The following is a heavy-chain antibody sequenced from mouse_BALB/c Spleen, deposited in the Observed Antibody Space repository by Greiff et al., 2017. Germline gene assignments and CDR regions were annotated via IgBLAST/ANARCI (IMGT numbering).Heavy chain of an antibody. Sequence: QVQLQQSGPGLVQPSQSLSITCTVSGFSLTSYGVHWVRQSPGKGLEWLGVIWSGGSTDYNAAFISRLSISKDNSKSQVFFKMNSLQADDTAIYYCARNYDYDVWYFDVWGAGTTVTVSS. CDR3: ARNYDYDVWYFDV. V-gene: IGHV2-4-1*01. CDR2: IWSGGST. CDR1: GFSLTSYG. D-gene: IGHD2-4*01. J-gene: IGHJ1*01.